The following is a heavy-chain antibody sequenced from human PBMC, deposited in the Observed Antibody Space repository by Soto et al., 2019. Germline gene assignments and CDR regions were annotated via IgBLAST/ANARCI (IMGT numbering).Heavy chain of an antibody. V-gene: IGHV2-5*02. CDR3: AHRLTLNSDWNYGRFDS. J-gene: IGHJ4*02. CDR1: GFSLNTYGVG. CDR2: IYWDDDK. Sequence: QITLKESGPPLVKPTQTLTLTCTFSGFSLNTYGVGVGWIRQPPGKALEWLALIYWDDDKRYNPSLRSRLTITKDTSKNQVVLTMANVDPVDTATYYCAHRLTLNSDWNYGRFDSWGQGTLVTVSS. D-gene: IGHD1-7*01.